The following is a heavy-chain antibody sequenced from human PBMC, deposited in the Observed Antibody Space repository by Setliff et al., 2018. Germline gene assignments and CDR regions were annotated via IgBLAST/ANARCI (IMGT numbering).Heavy chain of an antibody. CDR2: ISAYNGNT. CDR3: ARVPLPLDIVVVVAATPLEYYYYMDV. CDR1: GYTFTSYA. V-gene: IGHV1-18*04. Sequence: GASVKVSCKASGYTFTSYAMHWVRQAPGQGLEWMGWISAYNGNTNYAQKLQGRVTMTTDTSTSTAYMELRSLRSDDTAVYYCARVPLPLDIVVVVAATPLEYYYYMDVWGKGATVTVSS. J-gene: IGHJ6*03. D-gene: IGHD2-15*01.